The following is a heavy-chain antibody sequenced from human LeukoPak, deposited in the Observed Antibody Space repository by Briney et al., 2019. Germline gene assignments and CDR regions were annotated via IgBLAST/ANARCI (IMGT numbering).Heavy chain of an antibody. CDR2: IYTSGST. D-gene: IGHD3-10*01. CDR1: GGSFSGYY. V-gene: IGHV4-4*07. Sequence: SETLSLTCAVYGGSFSGYYWSWIRHPAGKGLEWIGRIYTSGSTNYNPSLKSRVTMPVDTSKNQFSLKLSSVTAADTAVCYCARDSLWFGEPDYWGQGTLVTVSS. CDR3: ARDSLWFGEPDY. J-gene: IGHJ4*02.